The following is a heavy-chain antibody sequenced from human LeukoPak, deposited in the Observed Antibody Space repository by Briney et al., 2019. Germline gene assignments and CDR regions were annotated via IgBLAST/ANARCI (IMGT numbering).Heavy chain of an antibody. CDR2: ISSSGSTI. V-gene: IGHV3-11*01. Sequence: GASLRLSCAASGFTFSSYAMSWIRQAPGKGLEWVSYISSSGSTIYYADSVKGRFTISRDNAKNSLYLQMNSLRAEDTAVYYCAREISGERTYYFDYWGQGTLVTVSS. CDR3: AREISGERTYYFDY. CDR1: GFTFSSYA. D-gene: IGHD1-26*01. J-gene: IGHJ4*02.